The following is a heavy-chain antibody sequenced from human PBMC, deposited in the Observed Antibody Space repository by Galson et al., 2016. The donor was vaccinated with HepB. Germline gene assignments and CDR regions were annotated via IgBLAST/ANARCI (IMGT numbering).Heavy chain of an antibody. CDR3: ARGDSSYSGMDV. V-gene: IGHV3-30*09. D-gene: IGHD6-6*01. J-gene: IGHJ6*02. Sequence: SLRLSCAASGFTFSSHAMHWVRQAPGKGLEWVAIVSDDGTHTDYADSVKGRFAISRENAKKSLFLQMNSLRAGDTAVYYCARGDSSYSGMDVWGQGTAVTVSS. CDR1: GFTFSSHA. CDR2: VSDDGTHT.